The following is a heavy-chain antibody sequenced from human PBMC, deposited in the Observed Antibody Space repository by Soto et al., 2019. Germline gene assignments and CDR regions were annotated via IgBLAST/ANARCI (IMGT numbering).Heavy chain of an antibody. Sequence: EVQLLESGGGLVQPGGSLRLSCAASGFTFSSYAMSWVRQAPGKGLEWVSAISGSGDSTYYADSVKGRFTISRDNSKNTQYLQMYSLRAEDTAVYYCAKRTVGWYFDLWGRGTLVTVSS. J-gene: IGHJ2*01. D-gene: IGHD4-17*01. V-gene: IGHV3-23*01. CDR3: AKRTVGWYFDL. CDR1: GFTFSSYA. CDR2: ISGSGDST.